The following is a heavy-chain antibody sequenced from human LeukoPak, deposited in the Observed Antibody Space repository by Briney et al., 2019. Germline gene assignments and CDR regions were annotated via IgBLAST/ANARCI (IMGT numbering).Heavy chain of an antibody. Sequence: SSETLSLTCSVSGDSITTSRFYWGWIRQAPGKGLEWVGSIYYTGSTYYTPSLKGRVTISMDTTKNQFSLKLPSVTAADTAVYYCTSDGSDYFDSWGQGTLVTVAS. V-gene: IGHV4-39*07. CDR3: TSDGSDYFDS. CDR1: GDSITTSRFY. D-gene: IGHD5-12*01. J-gene: IGHJ4*02. CDR2: IYYTGST.